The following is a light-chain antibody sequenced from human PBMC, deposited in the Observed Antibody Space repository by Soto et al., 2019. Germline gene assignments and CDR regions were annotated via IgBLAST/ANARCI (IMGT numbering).Light chain of an antibody. CDR1: QSVSSSY. J-gene: IGKJ5*01. Sequence: EIVLTQSPGTLSLSPGERATLSCRASQSVSSSYLAWYQQKPGQAPRLLIYGASSRATGIPDRFSGSGSGTVYTLTISRLEPEEFAVYYCQQYGSSPAFGQGTRLEIK. V-gene: IGKV3-20*01. CDR3: QQYGSSPA. CDR2: GAS.